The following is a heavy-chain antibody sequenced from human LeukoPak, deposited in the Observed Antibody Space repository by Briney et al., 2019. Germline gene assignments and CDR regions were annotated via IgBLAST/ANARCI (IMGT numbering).Heavy chain of an antibody. CDR3: AKGSKAVLFTRDHYMDV. D-gene: IGHD6-19*01. CDR1: GFTFSSYG. J-gene: IGHJ6*03. Sequence: GGSLRLSCTASGFTFSSYGMSWVRQAPGKGLEWVSAISGSGGSTYYADSVRGRFTISRDNSKNTLYLQMNSLRAEDTAVYFCAKGSKAVLFTRDHYMDVWGKGTTVTISS. CDR2: ISGSGGST. V-gene: IGHV3-23*01.